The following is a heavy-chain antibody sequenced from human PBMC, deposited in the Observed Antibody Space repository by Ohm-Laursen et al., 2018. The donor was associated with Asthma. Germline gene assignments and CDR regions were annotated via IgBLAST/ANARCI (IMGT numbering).Heavy chain of an antibody. Sequence: LRLSCAASGFTFSSYGMHWVRQAPGKGLEWVAVISYDGSNKYYADSVKGRFTISRDNSKNTLYLQMNSLRAEDTAVYYCARDVNLGANDYGYFDYWGQGTLVTVSS. V-gene: IGHV3-30*19. D-gene: IGHD5-12*01. J-gene: IGHJ4*02. CDR1: GFTFSSYG. CDR3: ARDVNLGANDYGYFDY. CDR2: ISYDGSNK.